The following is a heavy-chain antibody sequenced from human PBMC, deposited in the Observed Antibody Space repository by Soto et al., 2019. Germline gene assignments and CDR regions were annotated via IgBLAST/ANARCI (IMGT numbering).Heavy chain of an antibody. CDR2: INPNSGGT. V-gene: IGHV1-2*04. D-gene: IGHD2-15*01. CDR3: ARGPVSMDVVVVAAIPFDY. Sequence: ASVKVSCKASGYTFTGYYMHWVRQAPGQGLEWMGWINPNSGGTNYAQKFQGWVTMTRDTSISTAYMELSRLRSDDTAVYYCARGPVSMDVVVVAAIPFDYWGQGTLVTVSS. CDR1: GYTFTGYY. J-gene: IGHJ4*02.